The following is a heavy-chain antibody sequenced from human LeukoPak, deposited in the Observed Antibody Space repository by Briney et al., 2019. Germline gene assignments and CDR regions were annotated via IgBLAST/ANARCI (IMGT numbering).Heavy chain of an antibody. CDR3: SLVAGYYYYGMDV. V-gene: IGHV3-48*04. J-gene: IGHJ6*02. CDR1: GFTFSRYN. D-gene: IGHD2-15*01. Sequence: GGSLRLSCAASGFTFSRYNMNWVRQAPGKGVEWVSYISSSSSAIYYADSVKGRFTISRDNAKNSLYLQMNSLRAEDTAVYYCSLVAGYYYYGMDVWGQGTTVTVSS. CDR2: ISSSSSAI.